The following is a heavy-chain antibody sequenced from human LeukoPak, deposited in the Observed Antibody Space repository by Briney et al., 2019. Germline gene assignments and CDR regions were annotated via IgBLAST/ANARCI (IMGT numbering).Heavy chain of an antibody. CDR2: IKQDGSDK. CDR1: GFTFSSYW. J-gene: IGHJ4*02. D-gene: IGHD5-18*01. Sequence: GGSLRLSCAASGFTFSSYWMSWARQAPGKGLEWVANIKQDGSDKYYVDSVKGRFTISRDNAKNSLYLQMNSLRAEDTAVYYCARDHGYSYDRFLDYWGQGTLVTVSS. CDR3: ARDHGYSYDRFLDY. V-gene: IGHV3-7*05.